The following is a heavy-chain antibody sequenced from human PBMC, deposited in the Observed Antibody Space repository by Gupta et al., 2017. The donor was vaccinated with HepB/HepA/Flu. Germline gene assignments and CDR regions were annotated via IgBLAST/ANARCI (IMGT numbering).Heavy chain of an antibody. V-gene: IGHV3-23*01. D-gene: IGHD3-3*01. Sequence: EVQLLESGGGLVQPGGSLSLSCAASGFTFSNNAMSWVRQAPGKGLEWVSGIGGDVRAHYADSVKGRFTISRDNSKNTLYLPMNSLRAEDTAVEDGAKDLYFWSAMDVWGEGSTGTVSS. J-gene: IGHJ6*03. CDR2: IGGDVRA. CDR3: AKDLYFWSAMDV. CDR1: GFTFSNNA.